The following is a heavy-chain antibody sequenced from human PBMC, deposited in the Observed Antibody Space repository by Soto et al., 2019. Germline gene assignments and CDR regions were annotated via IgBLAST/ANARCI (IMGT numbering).Heavy chain of an antibody. CDR3: ARVVLPTVSPRRQFYYYYYGMDV. J-gene: IGHJ6*02. Sequence: SVKVSCKSSGGTFSSYAISWVRQAPGQGLEWMGGIIPIFGTANYAQKFQGRVTITADESTSTAYMELSSLRSEDTAVYYCARVVLPTVSPRRQFYYYYYGMDVWGQGTTVTVSS. V-gene: IGHV1-69*13. D-gene: IGHD4-17*01. CDR1: GGTFSSYA. CDR2: IIPIFGTA.